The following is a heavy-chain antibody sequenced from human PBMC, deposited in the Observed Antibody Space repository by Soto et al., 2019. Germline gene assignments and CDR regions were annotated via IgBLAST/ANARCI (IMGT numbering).Heavy chain of an antibody. D-gene: IGHD3-16*01. CDR1: GFTFTEHG. Sequence: QVQLVESGGGVVQPGKSLRLSCVASGFTFTEHGMHWVRQAPGKGLEWVAVIFDDGINKYYADSVKGRFTISRDTSKSTLYLQMNSLRAEDTAVYYCARDHNRVGVYNWFDAWGQGTLVTVSS. V-gene: IGHV3-33*01. J-gene: IGHJ5*02. CDR2: IFDDGINK. CDR3: ARDHNRVGVYNWFDA.